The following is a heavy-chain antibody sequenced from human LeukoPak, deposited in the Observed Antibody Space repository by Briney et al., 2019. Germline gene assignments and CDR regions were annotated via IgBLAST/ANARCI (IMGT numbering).Heavy chain of an antibody. CDR1: GGSISSYY. D-gene: IGHD3-10*01. CDR2: IYYSGST. V-gene: IGHV4-59*01. Sequence: PSETLSLTCTVSGGSISSYYWSWIRQPPGKGLEWIGSIYYSGSTNYNPSPKSRVTISVDTSKNQFSLKLSSVTAADTAVYYGARSYYCGSGESRVFDYWGQGTLVTVSS. J-gene: IGHJ4*02. CDR3: ARSYYCGSGESRVFDY.